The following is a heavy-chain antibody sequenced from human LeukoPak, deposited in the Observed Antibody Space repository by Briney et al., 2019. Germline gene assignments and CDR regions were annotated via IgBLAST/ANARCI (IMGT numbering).Heavy chain of an antibody. CDR1: GFTFSSYT. CDR3: ARPVTGDAFDI. CDR2: ISSSSSTI. J-gene: IGHJ3*02. Sequence: GGSLRLSCAACGFTFSSYTMNWVRQAPGKGLEWVSYISSSSSTIYYADSVKGRFTISRDNAKNSLYLQMNSLRAEDTAVYYCARPVTGDAFDIWGQGTMVTVSS. D-gene: IGHD4-11*01. V-gene: IGHV3-48*01.